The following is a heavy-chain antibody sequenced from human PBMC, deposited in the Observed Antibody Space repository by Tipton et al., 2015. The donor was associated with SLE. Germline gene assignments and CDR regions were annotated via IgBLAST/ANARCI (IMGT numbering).Heavy chain of an antibody. Sequence: QSGAEVKKPGASVKVSCKASGYTFTSYGISWVRQAPGQGLEWMGWISAHNGNTNYAQKLQGRVTMTTDTSTSTAYMELRSLRSDDTAVYSCARGDGYSSSWPGNWFDSWGQGTLVTVSS. CDR3: ARGDGYSSSWPGNWFDS. CDR1: GYTFTSYG. D-gene: IGHD6-13*01. CDR2: ISAHNGNT. V-gene: IGHV1-18*01. J-gene: IGHJ5*01.